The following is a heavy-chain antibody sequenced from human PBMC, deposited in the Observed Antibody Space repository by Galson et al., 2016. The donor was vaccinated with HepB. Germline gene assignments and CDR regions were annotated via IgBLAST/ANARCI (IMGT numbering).Heavy chain of an antibody. D-gene: IGHD5/OR15-5a*01. Sequence: CAISGDSVSSNSATWNWIRQSPLRGLEWLGRTYYRSKWYNDYALSVKSRITINPDTSKNQFSLQLNSVTPEDTAVYYCAGVRSGYSVYANPYYYGMHVWGQGTTVTVSS. V-gene: IGHV6-1*01. CDR1: GDSVSSNSAT. CDR2: TYYRSKWYN. CDR3: AGVRSGYSVYANPYYYGMHV. J-gene: IGHJ6*02.